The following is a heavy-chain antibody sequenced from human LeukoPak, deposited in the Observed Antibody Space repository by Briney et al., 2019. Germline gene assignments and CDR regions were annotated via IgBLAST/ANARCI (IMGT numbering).Heavy chain of an antibody. D-gene: IGHD6-13*01. J-gene: IGHJ6*04. CDR2: ISSSSSYT. CDR3: ARQGIAAAGKNYGMDV. CDR1: GFTFSDYY. Sequence: GGSLRLSCAASGFTFSDYYMSWIRQAPGKGLEWVSYISSSSSYTNYADSVKGRFTISRDNAKNTLYLQMNSLRAEDTAVYYCARQGIAAAGKNYGMDVWGKGTTVTVSS. V-gene: IGHV3-11*06.